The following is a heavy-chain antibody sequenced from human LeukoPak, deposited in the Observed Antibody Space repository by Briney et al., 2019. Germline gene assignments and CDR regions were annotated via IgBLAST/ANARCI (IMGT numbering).Heavy chain of an antibody. CDR1: GFTVSSNY. CDR3: AREGYYDSSGFGAPTGTFDY. Sequence: GGSLRLSCAASGFTVSSNYMSWVRQAPGKGLEWVSVIYSGGSTYYADSVNGRFTISRDDSKNTLYLQMNSLRAEDTAVYYCAREGYYDSSGFGAPTGTFDYWGQGTLVTVSS. J-gene: IGHJ4*02. V-gene: IGHV3-66*01. CDR2: IYSGGST. D-gene: IGHD3-22*01.